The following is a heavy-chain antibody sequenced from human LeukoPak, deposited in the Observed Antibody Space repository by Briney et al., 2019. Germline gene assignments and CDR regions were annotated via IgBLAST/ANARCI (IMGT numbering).Heavy chain of an antibody. Sequence: GGSLRLSCAASGFTFSSYGMHWVRQAPGKGLEWVAVIWYDGNKQYYADSVKGRFTISRDNFKNTLDLQVNGLRAEDTALYYCARDRGILVTGNLDSWGQGTLVTVSS. V-gene: IGHV3-33*01. CDR1: GFTFSSYG. CDR3: ARDRGILVTGNLDS. J-gene: IGHJ4*02. D-gene: IGHD6-19*01. CDR2: IWYDGNKQ.